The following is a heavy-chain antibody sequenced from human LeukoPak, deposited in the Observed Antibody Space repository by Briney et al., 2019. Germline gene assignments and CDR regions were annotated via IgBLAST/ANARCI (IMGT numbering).Heavy chain of an antibody. D-gene: IGHD4-23*01. Sequence: GGSLRLSCAASGFTFSSYAMSWVRQAPRKGLEWVSGISTGGDSTYYADSVKGRFTISRDNSKNTLYLQMNSLRAEDTAVYYCARLDGGGYFDYWGQGTLVTVSS. CDR1: GFTFSSYA. CDR2: ISTGGDST. CDR3: ARLDGGGYFDY. V-gene: IGHV3-23*01. J-gene: IGHJ4*02.